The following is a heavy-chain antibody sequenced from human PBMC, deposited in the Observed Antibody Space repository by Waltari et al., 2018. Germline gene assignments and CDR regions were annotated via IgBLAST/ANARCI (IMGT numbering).Heavy chain of an antibody. V-gene: IGHV3-7*01. CDR3: AKSRGFEY. D-gene: IGHD2-2*01. Sequence: EVQLVESGGGLVQPGGSLRISWGASGFPFSRYRMSWVRQIPGKGLEWVANINYDGSQKYYVDSVKGRFTIFRDNAKNSVYLQMNSLRVEDTAVYYCAKSRGFEYWGQGTLITVSS. CDR1: GFPFSRYR. J-gene: IGHJ4*02. CDR2: INYDGSQK.